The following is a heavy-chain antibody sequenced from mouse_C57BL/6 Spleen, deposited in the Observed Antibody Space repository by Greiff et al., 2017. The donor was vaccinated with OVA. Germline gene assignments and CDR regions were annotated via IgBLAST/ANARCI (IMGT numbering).Heavy chain of an antibody. CDR2: ISSGSSTI. CDR3: ARGGNLLPLAY. V-gene: IGHV5-17*01. D-gene: IGHD1-1*01. CDR1: GFTFSDYG. Sequence: EVMLVESGGGLVKPGGSLKLSCAASGFTFSDYGMHWVRQAPEKGLEWVAYISSGSSTIYYADTVKGRFTISRDNAKNTLFLQMTSLRSEDTAMYYCARGGNLLPLAYWGQGTLVTVSA. J-gene: IGHJ3*01.